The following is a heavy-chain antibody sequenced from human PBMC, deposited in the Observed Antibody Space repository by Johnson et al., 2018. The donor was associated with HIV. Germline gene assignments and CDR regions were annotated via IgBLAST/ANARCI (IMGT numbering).Heavy chain of an antibody. D-gene: IGHD1-1*01. Sequence: QVQLVESGGGVVQPGRSLRLSCAASGFTFSSYAIHWVRQAPGKGLEWVAVVSYDGSERYYADSVKGRFTISRDSSKNTLYLQMNSLRAEDTAVYYCARGSSWNDVGAFDIWGQGTMVSVSS. V-gene: IGHV3-30*04. CDR1: GFTFSSYA. CDR3: ARGSSWNDVGAFDI. J-gene: IGHJ3*02. CDR2: VSYDGSER.